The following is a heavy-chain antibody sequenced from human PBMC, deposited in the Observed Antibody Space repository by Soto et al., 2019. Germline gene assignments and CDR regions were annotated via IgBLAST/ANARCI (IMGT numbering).Heavy chain of an antibody. D-gene: IGHD3-10*01. Sequence: EVQLVESGGDLVQPGRSLKLSCAASGFTFDDYAMHWVRQAPGKGLEWVSGVSWNSASIGYADSVKGRFTISRDNAKNSLYLQMNSLRPEDTALYYCAKSRSYHGSGSYLDYWGQGTQVTVS. J-gene: IGHJ4*02. CDR3: AKSRSYHGSGSYLDY. CDR1: GFTFDDYA. CDR2: VSWNSASI. V-gene: IGHV3-9*01.